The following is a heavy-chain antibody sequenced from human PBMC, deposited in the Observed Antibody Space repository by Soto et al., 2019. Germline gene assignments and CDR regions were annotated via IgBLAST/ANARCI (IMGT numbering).Heavy chain of an antibody. D-gene: IGHD2-8*01. Sequence: QVQLQESGPGLVKPSETLSLTCTVSGGSISSYYWSWIRQPPGKGLEWIGYIYYSGSTNYNPSLKSRVTISVDTSKNQFSLKLSSVTAADTAVYYCAREGLVYGYFDYWGQGTLVTVSS. CDR1: GGSISSYY. CDR3: AREGLVYGYFDY. CDR2: IYYSGST. J-gene: IGHJ4*02. V-gene: IGHV4-59*01.